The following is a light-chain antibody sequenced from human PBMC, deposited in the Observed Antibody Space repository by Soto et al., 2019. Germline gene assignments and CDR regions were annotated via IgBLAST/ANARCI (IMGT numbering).Light chain of an antibody. V-gene: IGKV3-15*01. J-gene: IGKJ1*01. Sequence: IVMTQSPATLSLFPGERATLSCRASLNIRNNLAWYQQKPGQAPRLLIYGASTRATGIPARFSGSGSGTEFTLTIGSLQSEDFAVYYCQQHHDWLPWTFGQGTKVESK. CDR3: QQHHDWLPWT. CDR2: GAS. CDR1: LNIRNN.